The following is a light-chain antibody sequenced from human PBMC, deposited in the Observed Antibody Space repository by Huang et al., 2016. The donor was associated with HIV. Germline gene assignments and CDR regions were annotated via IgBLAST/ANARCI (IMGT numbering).Light chain of an antibody. J-gene: IGKJ4*01. CDR1: QNVRSN. V-gene: IGKV3D-15*01. CDR2: GTS. Sequence: EIVMTQSPATLSVSPGGGATLSCRASQNVRSNLAWYQQTPGQAPRLLIYGTSTRASVVPARFSGSGSGTEFTLTISGLQSEDFAVYYCQQYDNWPPGLTFGGGTKVEI. CDR3: QQYDNWPPGLT.